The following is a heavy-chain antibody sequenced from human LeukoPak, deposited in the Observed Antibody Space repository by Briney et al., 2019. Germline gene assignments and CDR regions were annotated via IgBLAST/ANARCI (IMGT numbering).Heavy chain of an antibody. Sequence: SETLSLTCTVSGGSISSGSYYWSWIRQPAGKGLEWIGRIYTSGSTNYNPSLKSRVTISVDTSKNQFSLKLSSVTAADTAVYYCARGSIAALLVWGQGTLVTVSP. CDR3: ARGSIAALLV. D-gene: IGHD6-6*01. J-gene: IGHJ4*02. V-gene: IGHV4-61*02. CDR1: GGSISSGSYY. CDR2: IYTSGST.